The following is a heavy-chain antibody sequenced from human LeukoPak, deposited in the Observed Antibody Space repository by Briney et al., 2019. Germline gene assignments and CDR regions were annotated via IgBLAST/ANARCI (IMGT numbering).Heavy chain of an antibody. Sequence: GGSLRLSCTASGFTFSNYSKNWVRQTPGKGLEWISSISSLGTYKYYADSVKGRFTISRDNAKNSLYLQMNSLRAEDTAVYYCARIFLTYSGYDLGFFDYWGQGALVTVSS. CDR2: ISSLGTYK. V-gene: IGHV3-21*01. CDR3: ARIFLTYSGYDLGFFDY. J-gene: IGHJ4*02. CDR1: GFTFSNYS. D-gene: IGHD5-12*01.